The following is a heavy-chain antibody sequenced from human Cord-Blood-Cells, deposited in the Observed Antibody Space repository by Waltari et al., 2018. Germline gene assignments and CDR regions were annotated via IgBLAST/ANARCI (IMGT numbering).Heavy chain of an antibody. V-gene: IGHV1-24*01. CDR3: ATYFLTGYYFDY. CDR1: GYTLTELS. Sequence: QVQLVQSGAEVKKPGASVKVSCKVSGYTLTELSMHWVRQAPGKGLEWMGGFEPEEGETIYAQKFQGRVTMTEDTSTDTAYMELSSLRSEDTAVYYCATYFLTGYYFDYWGQGTLVTVSS. J-gene: IGHJ4*02. D-gene: IGHD3-9*01. CDR2: FEPEEGET.